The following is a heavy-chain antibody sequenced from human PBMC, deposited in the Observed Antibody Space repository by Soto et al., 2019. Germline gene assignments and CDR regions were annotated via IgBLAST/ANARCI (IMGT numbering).Heavy chain of an antibody. CDR1: GYTFTNYY. CDR3: ASSVDSTSYALDL. CDR2: MNPRSGGT. J-gene: IGHJ5*02. D-gene: IGHD3-16*01. V-gene: IGHV1-2*02. Sequence: ASLKVSCKASGYTFTNYYMHWVRQAPGQGLEWMGWMNPRSGGTKYAQAFQDRDAMTRDASISTAYMEVTSLRYGDTAVYFCASSVDSTSYALDLWGPGTLVTVSS.